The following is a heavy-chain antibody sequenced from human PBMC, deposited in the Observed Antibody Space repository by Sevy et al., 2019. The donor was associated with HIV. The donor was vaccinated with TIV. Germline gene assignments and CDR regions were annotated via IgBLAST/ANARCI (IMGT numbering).Heavy chain of an antibody. J-gene: IGHJ5*02. Sequence: GGSLRLSCAASGFPFSSYAMSWVRQAPGKGLEWVSTISGRGGSAYYEDSVKGRFTISRDNSKNTLFLQMHSLRAEDTAVYYCAKGLRGTTTNNWFDPWGQGTLVTVSS. V-gene: IGHV3-23*01. CDR1: GFPFSSYA. CDR2: ISGRGGSA. CDR3: AKGLRGTTTNNWFDP. D-gene: IGHD4-17*01.